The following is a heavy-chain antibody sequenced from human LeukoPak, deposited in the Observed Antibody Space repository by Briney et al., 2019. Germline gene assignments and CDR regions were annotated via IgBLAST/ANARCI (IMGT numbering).Heavy chain of an antibody. J-gene: IGHJ4*02. V-gene: IGHV4-34*01. CDR3: AGRKGYYYDSSGYYFGLDY. D-gene: IGHD3-22*01. CDR1: GGSFSGYY. CDR2: INHSGST. Sequence: SETLSLTCAVYGGSFSGYYWSWIRQPPGKGLEWIGEINHSGSTNYNPSLKSRVTISVDTSKNQFSLKLSSVTAADTAVYYCAGRKGYYYDSSGYYFGLDYWGQGTLVTVSS.